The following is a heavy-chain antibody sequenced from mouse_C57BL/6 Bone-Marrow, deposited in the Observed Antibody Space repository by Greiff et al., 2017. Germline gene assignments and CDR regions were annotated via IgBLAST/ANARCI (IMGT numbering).Heavy chain of an antibody. Sequence: VQLQQPGAELVKPGASVKLSCKASGYTFTSYWMPWVKQRPGQGLEWIGEIDPSDSYTNYNQKFKGKATLTVDTPSSTAYMQLSSLTSEDSAVYYCAREVVMYYFDYWGKGTTLTVSS. CDR3: AREVVMYYFDY. J-gene: IGHJ2*01. V-gene: IGHV1-50*01. CDR2: IDPSDSYT. D-gene: IGHD1-1*01. CDR1: GYTFTSYW.